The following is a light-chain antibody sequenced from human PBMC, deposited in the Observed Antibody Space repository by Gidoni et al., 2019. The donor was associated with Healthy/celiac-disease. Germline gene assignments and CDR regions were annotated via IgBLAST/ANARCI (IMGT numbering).Light chain of an antibody. CDR1: QSVSSY. CDR3: QQRSNWLT. V-gene: IGKV3-11*01. J-gene: IGKJ4*01. Sequence: EIVSTQSPATLSLSPGERATLSCRASQSVSSYLAWYQQKPGQAPRLLIYHASNRATGIPARFSGSGSGTDFTLTISSLEPEDFAVYYCQQRSNWLTFGGGTKVEIK. CDR2: HAS.